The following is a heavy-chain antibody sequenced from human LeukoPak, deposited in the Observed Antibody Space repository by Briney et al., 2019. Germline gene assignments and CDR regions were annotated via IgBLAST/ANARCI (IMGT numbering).Heavy chain of an antibody. V-gene: IGHV1-18*01. D-gene: IGHD4-17*01. CDR2: ISAYNGNT. CDR1: GYTFTSYG. Sequence: VASVKVSCKASGYTFTSYGISWVRQAPGQGLEWMGWISAYNGNTNYAQKLQGRVTMTTDTSTSTAYMELRSLRSGDTAVYYCARGDDYGDYGYYFDYWGQGTLVTVSS. J-gene: IGHJ4*02. CDR3: ARGDDYGDYGYYFDY.